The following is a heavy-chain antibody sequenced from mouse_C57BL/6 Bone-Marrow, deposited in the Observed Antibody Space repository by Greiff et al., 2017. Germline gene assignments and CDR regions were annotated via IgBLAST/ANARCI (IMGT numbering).Heavy chain of an antibody. Sequence: VQLQQSGAELARPGASVKLSCKASGYTFTSYGISWVKQRTGQGLEWIGEIYPRSGNTYYNEKFKGKATLTADKSSSTAYMELRSLTSEDSAVYFCARGGYGSSYPCAYWGQGTRVTGSA. J-gene: IGHJ3*01. CDR2: IYPRSGNT. D-gene: IGHD1-1*01. CDR1: GYTFTSYG. CDR3: ARGGYGSSYPCAY. V-gene: IGHV1-81*01.